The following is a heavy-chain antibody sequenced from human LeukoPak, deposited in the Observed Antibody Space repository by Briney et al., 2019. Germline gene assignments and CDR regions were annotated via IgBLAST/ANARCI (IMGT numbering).Heavy chain of an antibody. CDR3: ARDHSNDFWSGSGPLYYMDV. CDR2: INPNSGGT. CDR1: GYTFTGYY. Sequence: ASVKVSCKASGYTFTGYYMHWVRQAPGQGLEWMGWINPNSGGTNYAQKFQGRVTMTRDTSISTAYMELSRLRSDDTAVYYCARDHSNDFWSGSGPLYYMDVWGKGTTVTVSS. D-gene: IGHD3-3*01. V-gene: IGHV1-2*02. J-gene: IGHJ6*03.